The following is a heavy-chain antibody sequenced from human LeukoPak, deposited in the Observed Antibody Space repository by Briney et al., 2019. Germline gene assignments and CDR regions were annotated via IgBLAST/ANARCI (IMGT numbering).Heavy chain of an antibody. D-gene: IGHD3-9*01. J-gene: IGHJ4*02. Sequence: SETLSLTCTVSGYSISSGYYWGWIRQPPGKGLDWIGSIYDSGSTYYNPSLESRVTISVDTSKNQFSLKLSSVTAADTAVYYCARVQLRYFEGSCYFDYWGQGTLVTVSS. V-gene: IGHV4-38-2*02. CDR3: ARVQLRYFEGSCYFDY. CDR2: IYDSGST. CDR1: GYSISSGYY.